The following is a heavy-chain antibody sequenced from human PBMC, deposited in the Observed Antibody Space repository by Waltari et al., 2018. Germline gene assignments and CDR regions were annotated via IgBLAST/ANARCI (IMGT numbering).Heavy chain of an antibody. CDR2: IRTRTDGGAA. D-gene: IGHD1-26*01. CDR1: GFSFSNAW. CDR3: ISPMRWELARDY. V-gene: IGHV3-15*01. J-gene: IGHJ4*02. Sequence: EVHLVESGGGLVEPGGSLRLSCAASGFSFSNAWVSWVRQAPGKGLEWVAYIRTRTDGGAADYAAPVQGRFTISRDDSQNTLYLQMNSLLTEDTAIYYCISPMRWELARDYWGQGTLVTVSS.